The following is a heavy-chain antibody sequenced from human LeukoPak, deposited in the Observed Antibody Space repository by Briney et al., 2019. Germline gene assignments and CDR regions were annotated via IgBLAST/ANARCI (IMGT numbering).Heavy chain of an antibody. CDR1: GITLSNYG. J-gene: IGHJ6*02. Sequence: GGSLRLSCAVSGITLSNYGMSWVRQAPGKGLEWVSAISGSGGSTYYADSVKGRFTISRDNSKNTLYLQMNSLRAEDTAVYYCAKEEDGAGYGMDVWGQGTTVTVSS. CDR2: ISGSGGST. D-gene: IGHD4/OR15-4a*01. CDR3: AKEEDGAGYGMDV. V-gene: IGHV3-23*01.